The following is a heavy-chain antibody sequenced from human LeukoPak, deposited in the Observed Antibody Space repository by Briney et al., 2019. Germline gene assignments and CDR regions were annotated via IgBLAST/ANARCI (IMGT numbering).Heavy chain of an antibody. CDR1: GDSISTFY. D-gene: IGHD6-13*01. V-gene: IGHV4-4*07. CDR2: IYTSGST. J-gene: IGHJ4*02. CDR3: ARDVVAAVGSFDY. Sequence: SETLSLTCTVFGDSISTFYWSWIRQPAGKGLEWSGHIYTSGSTNYNPSLKSRVTMSVDTSKNQFFLKLSSVTAADTAVYYCARDVVAAVGSFDYWGQGILVTVSS.